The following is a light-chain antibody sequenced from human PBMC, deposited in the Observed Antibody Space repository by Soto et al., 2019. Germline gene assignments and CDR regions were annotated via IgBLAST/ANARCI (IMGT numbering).Light chain of an antibody. CDR3: MKALQTPLT. J-gene: IGKJ4*01. V-gene: IGKV2-28*01. CDR2: LGS. Sequence: DIVMTQSPLSLPVTPGEPASISCRSSQSLLHSNGYNDLDWYLQKPGQSPQLLIYLGSNRASGVSDRFSGSGSGTDFTLKTSRVEAEDVGVFYCMKALQTPLTFGGGTKVEIK. CDR1: QSLLHSNGYND.